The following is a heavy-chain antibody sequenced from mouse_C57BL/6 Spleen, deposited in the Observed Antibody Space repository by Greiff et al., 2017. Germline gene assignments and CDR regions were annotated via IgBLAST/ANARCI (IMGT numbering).Heavy chain of an antibody. Sequence: SGPELVKPGASVKMSCKASGYTFTDYNMHWVKQSHGKSLEWIGYINPNNGGTSYNQKFKGKATLTVNKSSSTAYMELRSLTSEDSAVYYCARGDYYGSSPFDYWGQGTTLTVSS. CDR3: ARGDYYGSSPFDY. CDR2: INPNNGGT. CDR1: GYTFTDYN. J-gene: IGHJ2*01. D-gene: IGHD1-1*01. V-gene: IGHV1-22*01.